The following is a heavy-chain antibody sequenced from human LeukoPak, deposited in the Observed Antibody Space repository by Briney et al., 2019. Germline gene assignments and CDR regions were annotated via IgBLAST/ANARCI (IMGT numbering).Heavy chain of an antibody. Sequence: SETLSLTCTDSGGSIRSYYWSWIRQPPGKGLEWIGCIYYSGRTNYNPSLKSRVTISVDTSKIQFSLKLSSVTAADTAVYYCARDSYGEYYMDVWGKGTTVTVSS. CDR2: IYYSGRT. J-gene: IGHJ6*03. CDR1: GGSIRSYY. V-gene: IGHV4-59*01. D-gene: IGHD4-17*01. CDR3: ARDSYGEYYMDV.